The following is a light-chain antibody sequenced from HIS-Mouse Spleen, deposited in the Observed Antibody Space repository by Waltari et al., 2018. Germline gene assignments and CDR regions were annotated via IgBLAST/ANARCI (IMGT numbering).Light chain of an antibody. CDR2: EVS. Sequence: QSALTQPPSASGSPGQSVTISRTGTSSDVGGYNYFPWYQQHPGKSPKLMIYEVSKRPSGVPDRFSGSKSGNTASLTVSGLQAEDEADYYCSSYAGSNNFVFGTGTKVTVL. V-gene: IGLV2-8*01. CDR1: SSDVGGYNY. J-gene: IGLJ1*01. CDR3: SSYAGSNNFV.